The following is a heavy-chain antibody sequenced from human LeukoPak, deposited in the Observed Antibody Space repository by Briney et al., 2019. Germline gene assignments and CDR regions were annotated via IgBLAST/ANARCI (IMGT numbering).Heavy chain of an antibody. CDR3: ARSRLLVAVPFDY. J-gene: IGHJ4*02. V-gene: IGHV3-64*01. D-gene: IGHD5-12*01. CDR2: LSSNGGST. CDR1: GFTFSSYA. Sequence: PGGSLRLSCAASGFTFSSYAMHWVRQAPGKGLEYVSALSSNGGSTYYANSVKGRFTISRDNSKNTLYLQMGSLRAEDMAVYYCARSRLLVAVPFDYWGQGTLVTASS.